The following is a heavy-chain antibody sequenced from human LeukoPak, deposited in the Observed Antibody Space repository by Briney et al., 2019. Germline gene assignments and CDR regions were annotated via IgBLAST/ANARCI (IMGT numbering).Heavy chain of an antibody. D-gene: IGHD2-15*01. V-gene: IGHV4-59*01. CDR2: MYYSGST. J-gene: IGHJ4*02. Sequence: SETLSLTCTVSGGSISSYYWSWIRQPPGKGLEWIAYMYYSGSTNYNPSLKSRVTISVDTSKNQFSLKLSSVTAADTAVYYCARGVVAAPQTFDYWGQGTLVAVSS. CDR3: ARGVVAAPQTFDY. CDR1: GGSISSYY.